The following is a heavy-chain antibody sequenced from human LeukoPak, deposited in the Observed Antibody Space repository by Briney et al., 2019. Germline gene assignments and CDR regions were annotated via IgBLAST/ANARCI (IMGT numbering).Heavy chain of an antibody. J-gene: IGHJ4*02. CDR1: EFSVGSNY. CDR3: ARNDWVDF. V-gene: IGHV3-21*01. CDR2: ISSGSTYI. D-gene: IGHD1-1*01. Sequence: PGGSLRLSCAASEFSVGSNYMTWVRQAPGKGLEWVSSISSGSTYIYYADSVKGRFTISRDNAKNALYLQMNSLRAEDTAVYYCARNDWVDFWGQGTLVTVSS.